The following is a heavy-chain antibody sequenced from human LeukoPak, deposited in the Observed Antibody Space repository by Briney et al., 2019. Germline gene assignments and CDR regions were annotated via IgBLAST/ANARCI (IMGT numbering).Heavy chain of an antibody. J-gene: IGHJ3*02. CDR2: ISGSGSII. V-gene: IGHV3-11*04. CDR1: GFTFSDYF. Sequence: SPGGSLRLSCAASGFTFSDYFMSWIRQAPGKGLEWLSYISGSGSIIYYADSVKGRLTISRDSAQNSLSLQMNSLRVEDTAMYYCAMGYDSSGYWNAFDIWGQGTMVTVSS. D-gene: IGHD3-22*01. CDR3: AMGYDSSGYWNAFDI.